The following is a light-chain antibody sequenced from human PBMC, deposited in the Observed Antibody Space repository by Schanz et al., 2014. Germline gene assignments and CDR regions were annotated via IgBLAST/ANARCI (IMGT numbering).Light chain of an antibody. CDR1: QSVSSNS. V-gene: IGKV3D-20*02. Sequence: EIVLTQSPGTLSLSEGERATLSCRASQSVSSNSLAWFQFKPGQAPRLLIHDASNRAPGIPARFSGSGAWTDFTLTISGLEPEDFAVYYCQQRSNWPYTFGQGTKLEIK. CDR2: DAS. CDR3: QQRSNWPYT. J-gene: IGKJ2*01.